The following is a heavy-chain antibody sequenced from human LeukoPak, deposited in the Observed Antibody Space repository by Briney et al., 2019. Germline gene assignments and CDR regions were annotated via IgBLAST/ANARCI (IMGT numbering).Heavy chain of an antibody. D-gene: IGHD2-2*01. Sequence: GGSLRLSCAASGFTFSNYGMHWVRQAPGKGLEWVALISYDGSNEYYADSVRGRFTISRDNSKFTLYMQMNSLRAEDTAVYYCARVRAGYCTSTSCYTGMDVWGQGTTVTVSS. CDR2: ISYDGSNE. CDR3: ARVRAGYCTSTSCYTGMDV. V-gene: IGHV3-30*03. J-gene: IGHJ6*02. CDR1: GFTFSNYG.